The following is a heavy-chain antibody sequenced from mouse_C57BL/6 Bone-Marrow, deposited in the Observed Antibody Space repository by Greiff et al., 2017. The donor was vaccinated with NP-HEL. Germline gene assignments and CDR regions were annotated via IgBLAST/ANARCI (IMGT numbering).Heavy chain of an antibody. D-gene: IGHD1-1*01. V-gene: IGHV1-72*01. J-gene: IGHJ3*01. CDR3: ARGRRDYYGSSPWFAY. CDR1: GYTFTSYW. CDR2: IDPNSGGT. Sequence: QVQLKQPGAELVKPGASVKLSCKASGYTFTSYWMHWVKQRPGRGLEWIGRIDPNSGGTKYNEKFKSKATLTVDKPSSTAYMQLSRLTSEDSAVCYCARGRRDYYGSSPWFAYWGQGTLVTVSA.